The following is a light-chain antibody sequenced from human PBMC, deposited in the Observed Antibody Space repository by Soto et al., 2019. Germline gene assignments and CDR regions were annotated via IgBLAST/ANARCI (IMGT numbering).Light chain of an antibody. Sequence: DIQMTQSPSTLSASIGDRVTITCRASQSVNKWLAWHQQKPGKAPKVLIFAASTLESEVPSRFSGSGSGTEFTLTIGSLQPDDFATYYCQQYNTYPLTFGQGTKVDIK. V-gene: IGKV1-5*01. J-gene: IGKJ1*01. CDR3: QQYNTYPLT. CDR1: QSVNKW. CDR2: AAS.